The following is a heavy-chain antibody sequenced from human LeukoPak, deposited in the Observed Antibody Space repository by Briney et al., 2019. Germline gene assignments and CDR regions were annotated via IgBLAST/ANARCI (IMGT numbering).Heavy chain of an antibody. J-gene: IGHJ4*02. D-gene: IGHD5-24*01. V-gene: IGHV4-59*01. Sequence: PSETLSLTCAVYGGSFSGYYWSWIRQPPGKGLEWIGYIYYSGSTNYNPSLKSRATISADTSKYQFSLKLSSVTAADTAVYYCARGDRGYKVFDYWVQGTLVTVSS. CDR3: ARGDRGYKVFDY. CDR2: IYYSGST. CDR1: GGSFSGYY.